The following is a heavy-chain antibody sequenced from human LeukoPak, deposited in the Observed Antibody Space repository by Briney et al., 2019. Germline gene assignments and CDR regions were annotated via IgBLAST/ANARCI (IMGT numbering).Heavy chain of an antibody. CDR3: ARQSPIYYFDY. J-gene: IGHJ4*02. D-gene: IGHD3-3*01. Sequence: SETLSLTCTVSGGSISSYYWSWIRQPPGKGLEWIGYIYYSGSTNYNPSLKSRVTISVDTSKNQFSLKLSSVTAADTAVYYCARQSPIYYFDYWGQGTLVTVSS. V-gene: IGHV4-59*08. CDR2: IYYSGST. CDR1: GGSISSYY.